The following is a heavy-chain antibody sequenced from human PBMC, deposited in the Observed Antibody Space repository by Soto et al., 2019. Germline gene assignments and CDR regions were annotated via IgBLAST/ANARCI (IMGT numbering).Heavy chain of an antibody. CDR2: ISGSGGST. CDR3: AKETAPLVLRFLEWPHNWFDP. CDR1: GFTFSSYA. D-gene: IGHD3-3*01. J-gene: IGHJ5*02. V-gene: IGHV3-23*01. Sequence: GGSLRLSCAASGFTFSSYAMSWVRQAPGKGLEWVSAISGSGGSTYYADSVKGRFTISRDNSKNTLYLQMNSLRAEDTAVYYCAKETAPLVLRFLEWPHNWFDPWGQGTLVTVSS.